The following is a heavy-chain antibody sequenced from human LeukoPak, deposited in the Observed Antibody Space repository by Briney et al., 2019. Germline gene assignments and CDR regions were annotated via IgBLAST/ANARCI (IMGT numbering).Heavy chain of an antibody. V-gene: IGHV3-30*18. CDR1: GFSFSTYA. CDR3: ANLHDY. Sequence: GGSLRLSCAASGFSFSTYAMHWVRQAPGKGLEWVAVISYDGSIKYYADSVKGRFTISRDNSKNILFLQMSSLRVEDTAVYYCANLHDYWGQGTLVTVPS. J-gene: IGHJ4*02. CDR2: ISYDGSIK.